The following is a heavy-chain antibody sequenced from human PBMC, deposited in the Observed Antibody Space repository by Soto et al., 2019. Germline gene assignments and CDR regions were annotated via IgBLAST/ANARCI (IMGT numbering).Heavy chain of an antibody. J-gene: IGHJ4*02. CDR3: ASPYSGSYDLFDY. CDR1: GFTFSSYW. Sequence: GGSLRLSCAASGFTFSSYWMNWVRQAPGKGLEWVANIKQDGSEKYYVDSVKGRFTISRDNAKNSLYLQMNSLRAEDTAVYYCASPYSGSYDLFDYWRQGTLVTVSS. V-gene: IGHV3-7*03. CDR2: IKQDGSEK. D-gene: IGHD1-26*01.